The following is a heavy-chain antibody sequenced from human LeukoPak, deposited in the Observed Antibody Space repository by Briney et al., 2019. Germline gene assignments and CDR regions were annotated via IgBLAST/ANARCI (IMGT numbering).Heavy chain of an antibody. Sequence: SETLSLTCTVSGSISSGDYYWSWIRQHPGKGLEWIGYIYYSGSTYYNPSLKSRVTISVDTSKNEFSLSLSSVTAANTAVYYCARSVGLYDNSNYYSGDFDYWGQGTLVTVPS. V-gene: IGHV4-31*03. J-gene: IGHJ4*02. CDR1: GSISSGDYY. D-gene: IGHD3-22*01. CDR2: IYYSGST. CDR3: ARSVGLYDNSNYYSGDFDY.